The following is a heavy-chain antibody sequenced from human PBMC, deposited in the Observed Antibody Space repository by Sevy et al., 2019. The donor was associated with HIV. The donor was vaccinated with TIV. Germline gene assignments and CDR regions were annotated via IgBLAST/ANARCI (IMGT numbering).Heavy chain of an antibody. J-gene: IGHJ4*01. Sequence: GGSLRLSCAASGFASGFTFSSFAMSWVRQLPGKGLEWVSTINGRGGSTYYADSVKGRFTLSRDNSNNALFLQMDSLRPEDTALYYYARPTPRIAPSSAAFFDSWGHGTLVTVSS. CDR2: INGRGGST. V-gene: IGHV3-23*01. CDR1: GFTFSSFA. D-gene: IGHD6-6*01. CDR3: ARPTPRIAPSSAAFFDS.